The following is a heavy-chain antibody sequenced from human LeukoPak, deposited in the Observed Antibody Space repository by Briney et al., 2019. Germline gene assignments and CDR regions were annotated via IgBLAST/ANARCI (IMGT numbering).Heavy chain of an antibody. CDR1: GFTFSSYS. Sequence: GGSLRLSCAASGFTFSSYSMNWVRQAPGKGLEWVSYISSSSSTIYYADSVKGRFTISRDNAKNSLYLQMNSLRAEDTAVYYCARAHYYDSSGYYRVLNWFDPWGQGTLVTVSS. CDR2: ISSSSSTI. J-gene: IGHJ5*02. V-gene: IGHV3-48*04. CDR3: ARAHYYDSSGYYRVLNWFDP. D-gene: IGHD3-22*01.